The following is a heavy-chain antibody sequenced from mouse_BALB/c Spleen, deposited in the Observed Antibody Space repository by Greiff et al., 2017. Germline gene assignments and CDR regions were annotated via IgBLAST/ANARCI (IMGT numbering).Heavy chain of an antibody. CDR1: GFTFSSYT. D-gene: IGHD1-1*01. CDR3: ARGYYGSRGWYFDV. J-gene: IGHJ1*01. CDR2: ISNGGGST. V-gene: IGHV5-12-2*01. Sequence: EVNLVESGGGLVQPGGSLKLSCAASGFTFSSYTMSWVRQTPEKRLEWVAYISNGGGSTYYPDTVKGRFTISRDNAKNTLYLQMSSLKSEDTAMYYCARGYYGSRGWYFDVWGAGTTVTVSS.